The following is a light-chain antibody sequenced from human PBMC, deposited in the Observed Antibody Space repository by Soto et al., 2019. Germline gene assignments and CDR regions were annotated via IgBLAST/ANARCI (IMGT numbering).Light chain of an antibody. Sequence: EIVLTQSPAILSASPGERATLSCRASQTVSDNLAWYQQKPGRSPRLLIYGASTRATDIPVRFSGSGSGTEFTLTISSLQSEDFATYYCQQYNIGYTFGQGTRLDIK. CDR2: GAS. CDR1: QTVSDN. V-gene: IGKV3-15*01. CDR3: QQYNIGYT. J-gene: IGKJ2*01.